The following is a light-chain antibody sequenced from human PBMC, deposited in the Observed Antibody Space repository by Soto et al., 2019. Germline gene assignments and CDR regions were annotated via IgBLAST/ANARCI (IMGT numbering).Light chain of an antibody. J-gene: IGKJ4*01. CDR1: QSLLHSNGNTY. CDR2: QVC. CDR3: MQGTHSPLS. Sequence: DVVMTQSPLSLPVTLGQPASISCRSNQSLLHSNGNTYLNWCHQRPGQSPRRLIYQVCNRASGDPDRFSGSGSGTDFTLKISRVEDEDVGVYYFCMQGTHSPLSFGGGTKVETK. V-gene: IGKV2-30*02.